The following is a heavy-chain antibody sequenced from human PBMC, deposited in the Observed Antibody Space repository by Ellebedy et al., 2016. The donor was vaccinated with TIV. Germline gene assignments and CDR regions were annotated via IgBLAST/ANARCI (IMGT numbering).Heavy chain of an antibody. CDR3: ARKGSSTSHP. CDR1: GGTFSSYA. J-gene: IGHJ5*02. V-gene: IGHV3-7*03. Sequence: SCXASGGTFSSYAISWVRQAPGKGLEWVANIKQDGSEKYYVDSVKGRFTISRDNAKNSLYLQMNSLRAEDTAVYYCARKGSSTSHPWGQGTLVTVSS. CDR2: IKQDGSEK. D-gene: IGHD2-2*01.